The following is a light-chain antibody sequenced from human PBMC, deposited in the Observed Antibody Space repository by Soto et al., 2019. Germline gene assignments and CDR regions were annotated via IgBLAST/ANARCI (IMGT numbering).Light chain of an antibody. CDR1: QSVSSSY. J-gene: IGKJ1*01. Sequence: EIVLAQSPGTLSLSPGERATLSCRASQSVSSSYLAWYQQKPGQAPRLLIYGASSRATVIPDRFSGSGSGTDFTLTISRLESEDFAVYYCQQYGSSPWTFGQGTKVEIK. CDR3: QQYGSSPWT. CDR2: GAS. V-gene: IGKV3-20*01.